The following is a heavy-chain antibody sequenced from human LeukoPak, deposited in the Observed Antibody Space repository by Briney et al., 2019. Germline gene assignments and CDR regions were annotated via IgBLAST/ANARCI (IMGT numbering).Heavy chain of an antibody. CDR1: GFTFSSYG. CDR2: ISYDGSNK. Sequence: GGSLRFSCAASGFTFSSYGMHWVRQAPGKGLEWVAVISYDGSNKYYADSVKGRFTISRDNSKNTLYLQMNSLRAEDTAVYYCAKGAYDYVWGSLIDYWGQGTLVTVSS. CDR3: AKGAYDYVWGSLIDY. J-gene: IGHJ4*02. V-gene: IGHV3-30*18. D-gene: IGHD3-16*01.